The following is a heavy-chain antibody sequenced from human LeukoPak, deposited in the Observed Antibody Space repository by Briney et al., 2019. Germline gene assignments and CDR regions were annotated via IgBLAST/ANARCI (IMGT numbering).Heavy chain of an antibody. Sequence: SVKLSCKASGGTFSSYAISWVRQAPGQGLEWMGGIIPIFGTANYAQKFQGRVTITTDESTSTTYMELSSLRSEDTAVYYCARVPGGNWNDESLKTRNWFDPWGQGTLVTVSS. CDR2: IIPIFGTA. V-gene: IGHV1-69*05. D-gene: IGHD1-20*01. CDR3: ARVPGGNWNDESLKTRNWFDP. CDR1: GGTFSSYA. J-gene: IGHJ5*02.